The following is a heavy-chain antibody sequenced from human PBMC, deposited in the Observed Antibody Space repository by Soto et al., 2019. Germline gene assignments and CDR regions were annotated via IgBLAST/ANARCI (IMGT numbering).Heavy chain of an antibody. J-gene: IGHJ4*02. CDR1: GFTFNYYD. CDR3: AFSYHCDY. Sequence: EVQLLESGGGLVQPGGSLRLSCAASGFTFNYYDMSWVRQAPDKGLEWVSSISGSGDSTYFADSVKGRLTISRDNSKNTLYLQMNSLRAEDTAVYYCAFSYHCDYWGQGTLVTVSS. V-gene: IGHV3-23*01. CDR2: ISGSGDST.